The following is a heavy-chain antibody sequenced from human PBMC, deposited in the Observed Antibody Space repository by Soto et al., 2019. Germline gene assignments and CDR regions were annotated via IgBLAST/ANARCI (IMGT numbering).Heavy chain of an antibody. D-gene: IGHD6-19*01. V-gene: IGHV1-3*01. J-gene: IGHJ4*02. CDR2: INAGNGDT. Sequence: ASLKVSCKASGYTFTTYAVHWVRQAPGQRLEWMGWINAGNGDTKYSQKFEGRVTITRDKSANTAYMELRSLISEDTAVYYCARGATSGWPFDSWGQGTLVTVSS. CDR3: ARGATSGWPFDS. CDR1: GYTFTTYA.